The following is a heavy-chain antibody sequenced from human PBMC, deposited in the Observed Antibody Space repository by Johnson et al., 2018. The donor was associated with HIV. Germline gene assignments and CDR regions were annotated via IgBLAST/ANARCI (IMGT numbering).Heavy chain of an antibody. Sequence: VQLVESGGGLVQPGGSLRLSCAASGFTFSSYAMSWVRQAPGKGLEWVSGISGSGTSTYYADSVKGRFTIFRDNSRHTLYLQMKSLRVDDTAVYYCAKGPAAVFGLVADIWGQGTKVTVSS. CDR2: ISGSGTST. V-gene: IGHV3-23*04. J-gene: IGHJ3*02. D-gene: IGHD3/OR15-3a*01. CDR3: AKGPAAVFGLVADI. CDR1: GFTFSSYA.